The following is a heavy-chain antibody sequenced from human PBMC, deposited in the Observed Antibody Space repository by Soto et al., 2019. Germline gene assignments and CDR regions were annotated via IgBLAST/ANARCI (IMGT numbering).Heavy chain of an antibody. CDR1: GFTFSSYA. V-gene: IGHV3-23*01. D-gene: IGHD6-6*01. Sequence: EVQLLESGGGLVQPGGSLTLSWATSGFTFSSYAMVWLRRAAEKGLEWVASISNNGDTAYYADSVKGRFTISRGNSENALYLQINGLRADDTALYFCAKSRVFIGAFVTLLDSWGQGTQVTVSS. J-gene: IGHJ4*02. CDR2: ISNNGDTA. CDR3: AKSRVFIGAFVTLLDS.